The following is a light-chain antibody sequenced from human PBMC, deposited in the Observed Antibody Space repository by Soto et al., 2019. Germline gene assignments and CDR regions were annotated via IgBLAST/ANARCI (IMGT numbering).Light chain of an antibody. Sequence: EIVLTQSPGTLSLSPGERATLSCRTSKSVTSSYLAWYQQKPGQAPRLLIYGASSRATGIPDRFSGSGSGTDFSLTISRLEPEDFAVYSCQQYGSSPPTFGQGTKLEIK. CDR2: GAS. CDR3: QQYGSSPPT. CDR1: KSVTSSY. J-gene: IGKJ2*01. V-gene: IGKV3-20*01.